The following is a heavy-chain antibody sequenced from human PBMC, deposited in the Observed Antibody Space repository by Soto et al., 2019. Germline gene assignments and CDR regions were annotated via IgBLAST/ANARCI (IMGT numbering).Heavy chain of an antibody. CDR1: SGSISSSNW. V-gene: IGHV4-4*02. J-gene: IGHJ6*03. Sequence: SDTLSLTCAVSSGSISSSNWLSWVRQPPGKGLEWIGEIYHSGSTNYNPSLKSRVTISVDKSKNQFSLKLSSVTAADTAVYYCAREGAVRGVISYYYYYYMDVWGKGTTVTVSS. CDR2: IYHSGST. D-gene: IGHD3-10*01. CDR3: AREGAVRGVISYYYYYYMDV.